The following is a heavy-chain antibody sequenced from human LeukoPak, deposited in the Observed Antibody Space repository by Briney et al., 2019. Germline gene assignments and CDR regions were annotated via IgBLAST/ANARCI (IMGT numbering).Heavy chain of an antibody. D-gene: IGHD2-2*02. CDR3: ASTYCSSTSCYTFDY. Sequence: ASVKVSCKASGFTFTSYGISWVRQAPGQGLEWMGWISAYNGNTNYAQKFQGRVTITADKSTSTAYMELSSLRSEDTAVYYCASTYCSSTSCYTFDYWGQGTLVTVSS. CDR2: ISAYNGNT. CDR1: GFTFTSYG. V-gene: IGHV1-18*01. J-gene: IGHJ4*02.